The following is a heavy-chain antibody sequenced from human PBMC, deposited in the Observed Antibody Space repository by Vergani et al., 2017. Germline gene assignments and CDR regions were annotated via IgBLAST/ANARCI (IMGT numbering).Heavy chain of an antibody. D-gene: IGHD3-16*02. CDR3: ARVAYDYIWGSYRPRGYYYYMDV. V-gene: IGHV3-33*01. CDR2: IWYDGSNK. Sequence: QVQLVESGGGVVQPGRSLRLSCAASGFTFSSYGMHWVRQAPGQGLEWVAVIWYDGSNKYYADSVKGRFTISRDNSKNTLYLQMNSLRAEDTAVYYCARVAYDYIWGSYRPRGYYYYMDVWGKGTTVTVSS. J-gene: IGHJ6*03. CDR1: GFTFSSYG.